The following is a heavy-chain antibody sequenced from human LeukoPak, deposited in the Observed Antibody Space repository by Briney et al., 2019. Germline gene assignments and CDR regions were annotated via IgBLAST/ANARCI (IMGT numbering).Heavy chain of an antibody. Sequence: SETLSLTCAVYGGSFSGYYWSWIRQHPGKGLEWIGYIYYSGSTYYNPSLKSRVTISVDTSKNQFSLKLSSVTAADTAVYYCARYSWSGYPNAFDIWGQGTMVTVSS. D-gene: IGHD2-15*01. CDR3: ARYSWSGYPNAFDI. V-gene: IGHV4-31*11. CDR2: IYYSGST. CDR1: GGSFSGYY. J-gene: IGHJ3*02.